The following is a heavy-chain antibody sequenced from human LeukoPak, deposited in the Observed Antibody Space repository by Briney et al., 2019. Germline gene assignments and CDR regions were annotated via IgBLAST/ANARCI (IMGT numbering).Heavy chain of an antibody. Sequence: GGSLRLSCAASGFTFSNYWMHWVRQASGKGLVWVSRINGDGSSTSYADSVKGRFTISRDNAKNTLYLQMDSLRAEDTAVYYCARDPYGSGRYWGQGTRVTVSS. J-gene: IGHJ4*02. D-gene: IGHD3-10*01. CDR2: INGDGSST. CDR3: ARDPYGSGRY. CDR1: GFTFSNYW. V-gene: IGHV3-74*01.